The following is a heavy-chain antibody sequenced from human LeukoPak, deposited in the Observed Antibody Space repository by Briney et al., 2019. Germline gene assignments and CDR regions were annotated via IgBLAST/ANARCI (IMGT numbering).Heavy chain of an antibody. V-gene: IGHV3-74*01. Sequence: QAGGSLRLSCVASGFSLSGYWMYWVRQAPGKGLMYISRNNGDGSTTNYADVVKGRFTMSRDNVKNTLYLQMNSQRVEDTAVYYCARDPRNVGLAPWGQGTLVTVSS. D-gene: IGHD2-15*01. CDR2: NNGDGSTT. CDR1: GFSLSGYW. CDR3: ARDPRNVGLAP. J-gene: IGHJ5*02.